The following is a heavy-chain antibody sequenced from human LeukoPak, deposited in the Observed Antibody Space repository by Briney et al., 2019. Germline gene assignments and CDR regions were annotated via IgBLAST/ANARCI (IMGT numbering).Heavy chain of an antibody. D-gene: IGHD3-3*01. J-gene: IGHJ6*03. CDR1: GGSFSGYY. CDR2: INHSGST. CDR3: ARAGRITIFGVVIMGPQNYHYYMDV. Sequence: SETLSLTCAVYGGSFSGYYWSWIRQPPGKGLEWIGEINHSGSTNYNPSLKSRVTISVDTSKNQFSLKLSSVTAADTAVYYCARAGRITIFGVVIMGPQNYHYYMDVWGKGTTVTVSS. V-gene: IGHV4-34*01.